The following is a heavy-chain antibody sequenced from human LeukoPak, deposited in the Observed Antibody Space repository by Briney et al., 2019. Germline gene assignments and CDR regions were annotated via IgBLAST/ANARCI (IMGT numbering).Heavy chain of an antibody. CDR3: AGRDDHGGYIDY. Sequence: SETLSLTCTVSGGSITSSIYFWGWLRQPPGRGLEWIVSIYYSGSTYYNPSPKSRVTTSVDTSKNQCSLKLTSVTAAYTALYYCAGRDDHGGYIDYWGQGTLVTVSS. CDR1: GGSITSSIYF. D-gene: IGHD4-23*01. V-gene: IGHV4-39*01. CDR2: IYYSGST. J-gene: IGHJ4*02.